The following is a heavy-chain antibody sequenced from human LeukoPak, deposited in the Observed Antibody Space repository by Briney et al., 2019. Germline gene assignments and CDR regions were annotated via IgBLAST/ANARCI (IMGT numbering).Heavy chain of an antibody. J-gene: IGHJ4*02. D-gene: IGHD1-14*01. CDR1: GGSIISYY. Sequence: SETLSLTCSVSGGSIISYYWSWIRQPAGKGLEWIGRIYTSGSTNYNPSLNSRVTISLDTSKNQFSLNLRSVTAADTAVYYCARDRTGWASDYWGQGTLVTVSS. V-gene: IGHV4-4*07. CDR3: ARDRTGWASDY. CDR2: IYTSGST.